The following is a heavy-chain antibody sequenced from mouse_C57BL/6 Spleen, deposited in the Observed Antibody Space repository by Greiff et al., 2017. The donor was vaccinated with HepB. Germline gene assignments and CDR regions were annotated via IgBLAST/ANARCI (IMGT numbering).Heavy chain of an antibody. CDR3: ARDYYGSSPYWYFDG. V-gene: IGHV3-6*01. CDR1: GYSITSGYY. Sequence: DVQLQESGPGLVKPSQSLSLTCSVTGYSITSGYYWNWIRQFPGNKLEWMGYISYDGSNNYNPSLKNRISITRDTSKNQFFLKLNSVTTEVTATYYCARDYYGSSPYWYFDGWGTGTTVTVSS. J-gene: IGHJ1*03. D-gene: IGHD1-1*01. CDR2: ISYDGSN.